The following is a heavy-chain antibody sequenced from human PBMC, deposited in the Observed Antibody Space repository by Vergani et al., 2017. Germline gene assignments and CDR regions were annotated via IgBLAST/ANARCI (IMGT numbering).Heavy chain of an antibody. D-gene: IGHD6-13*01. CDR3: ARHKEQLVPGNYYYYYYMDV. CDR1: GFTLSSHA. Sequence: QVQLEESGGGVVQPGRSLRLSCAGSGFTLSSHAMHWVRQAPGKGLEWVAFIWYDGSKEYYADSVKGRFTISRDNSKNTLYLQMNNLRAADTAVYYCARHKEQLVPGNYYYYYYMDVWGKGTTVTVSS. V-gene: IGHV3-33*01. J-gene: IGHJ6*03. CDR2: IWYDGSKE.